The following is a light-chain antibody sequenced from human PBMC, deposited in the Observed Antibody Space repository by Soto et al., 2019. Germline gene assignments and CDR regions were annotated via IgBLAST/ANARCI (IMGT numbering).Light chain of an antibody. V-gene: IGKV3-11*01. CDR2: DAS. CDR3: QQRSR. CDR1: QSSSGY. J-gene: IGKJ4*01. Sequence: NVFTQSPSTLSLSPGDSATLSCRASQSSSGYLAWYQQKPGQAPRLLIYDASTRAPGIPARFSGSGSGTDYTLTITSLEPEDFAVYYCQQRSRFGGGTKVDIK.